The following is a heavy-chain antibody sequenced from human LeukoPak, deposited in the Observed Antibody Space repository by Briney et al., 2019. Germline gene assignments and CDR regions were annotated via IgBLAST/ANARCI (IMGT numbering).Heavy chain of an antibody. D-gene: IGHD3-10*01. CDR1: GYTFTGYY. V-gene: IGHV1-2*02. Sequence: GASVKVSCKASGYTFTGYYMHWVRQAPGQGLEWMGWINPNSGGTNYAQKFQGRVTMTRDTSISTAYMELSRLRSHDTAVYYCARDRSGSGSCSWDYWGQGTLVTVSS. CDR3: ARDRSGSGSCSWDY. CDR2: INPNSGGT. J-gene: IGHJ4*02.